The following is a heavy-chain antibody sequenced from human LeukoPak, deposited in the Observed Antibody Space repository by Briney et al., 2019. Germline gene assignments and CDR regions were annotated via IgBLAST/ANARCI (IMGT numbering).Heavy chain of an antibody. CDR1: GFTFNNYA. CDR3: ATDCSYGSRSYYNRFDN. D-gene: IGHD3-10*01. Sequence: PGGSLRLSCAASGFTFNNYAMHWVRQAPGEGLEWVALISSDESNKYYADSVKGRFTISRDNSMNTLYLQMNSLRADDTAVYYCATDCSYGSRSYYNRFDNWGQGTLVTVSS. J-gene: IGHJ4*02. V-gene: IGHV3-30*03. CDR2: ISSDESNK.